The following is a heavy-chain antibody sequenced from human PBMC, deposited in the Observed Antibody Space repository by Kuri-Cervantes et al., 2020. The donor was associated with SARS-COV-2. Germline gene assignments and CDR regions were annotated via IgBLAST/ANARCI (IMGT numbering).Heavy chain of an antibody. J-gene: IGHJ3*02. CDR3: ARGGERLGRAFDI. CDR2: IYYSGST. V-gene: IGHV4-39*01. Sequence: SETLSLTCTVSGGSISSGSYYWGWIRQPPGKGLEWIGSIYYSGSTYYNPSLKSRVIISVDTSKNQFSLKLSSVTAADTAVYYCARGGERLGRAFDIWGQGTMVTASS. CDR1: GGSISSGSYY. D-gene: IGHD3-10*01.